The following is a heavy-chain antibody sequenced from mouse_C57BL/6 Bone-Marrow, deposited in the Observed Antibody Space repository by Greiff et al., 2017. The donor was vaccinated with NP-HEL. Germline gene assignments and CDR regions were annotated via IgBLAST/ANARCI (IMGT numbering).Heavy chain of an antibody. D-gene: IGHD4-1*01. CDR1: GYTFTSYW. J-gene: IGHJ2*01. V-gene: IGHV1-50*01. CDR2: IDPSDSST. CDR3: AREGRYWGLDY. Sequence: VQLQQPGAELVKPGASVKLSCKASGYTFTSYWMQWVKQRPGQGLEWIGEIDPSDSSTNYNQKFKGKATLTVDTSSSTAYMQLSSLTAEDSAVYYCAREGRYWGLDYWGQGTTLTVSS.